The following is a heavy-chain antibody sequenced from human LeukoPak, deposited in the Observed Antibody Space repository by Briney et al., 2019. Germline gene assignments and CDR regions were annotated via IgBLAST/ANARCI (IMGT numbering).Heavy chain of an antibody. CDR1: GFTFDDYA. D-gene: IGHD5-24*01. CDR3: AKEMATITAFDY. J-gene: IGHJ4*02. Sequence: GGSLRLSCAASGFTFDDYAMHRVRQAPEKGLEGVSLISGDGGSTYYADSVKGRFTISRDNSKNSLYLQMNSLRTEDTALYYCAKEMATITAFDYWGQGTLVTVSS. V-gene: IGHV3-43*02. CDR2: ISGDGGST.